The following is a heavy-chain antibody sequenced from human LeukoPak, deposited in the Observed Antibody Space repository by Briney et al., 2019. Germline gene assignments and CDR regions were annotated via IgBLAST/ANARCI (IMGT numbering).Heavy chain of an antibody. CDR3: ARFKVNVVVTAIWYFDL. V-gene: IGHV4-59*08. CDR2: IYYSGST. J-gene: IGHJ2*01. Sequence: PSETLSLTCTVSGDSISSYYWSWIRQPPGKGLEWIGYIYYSGSTNYNPSLKSRVTISVDTSKNQFSLKLSSVTAADTAVYYCARFKVNVVVTAIWYFDLWGRGTLVTVSS. CDR1: GDSISSYY. D-gene: IGHD2-21*02.